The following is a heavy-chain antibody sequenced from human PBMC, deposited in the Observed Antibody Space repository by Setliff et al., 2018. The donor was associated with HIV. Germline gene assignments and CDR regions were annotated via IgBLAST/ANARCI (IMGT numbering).Heavy chain of an antibody. V-gene: IGHV1-69*13. D-gene: IGHD3-22*01. CDR3: ARDYPYYESSGYNYLEAFDI. J-gene: IGHJ3*02. CDR2: IIPIFGTA. Sequence: SVKVSCKTSGYTFTNYGISWVRQAPGQGLEWMGGIIPIFGTANYAQKFQGRVTITADESTSTAYMELSSRRSEDTAVYYCARDYPYYESSGYNYLEAFDIWGQGTMVTVSS. CDR1: GYTFTNYG.